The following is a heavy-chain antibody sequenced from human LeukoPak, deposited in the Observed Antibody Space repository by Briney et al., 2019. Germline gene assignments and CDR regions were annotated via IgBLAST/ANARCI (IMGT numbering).Heavy chain of an antibody. Sequence: SVKVSCKASGGTFSSYAISWVRQAPGQGLEWMGGIIPVFGTTKSAQKFQGRVTITADESTRITYMELTSLRSEDTAVYYCVRAGGPRKWYFDYWGQGTTVIVSS. CDR1: GGTFSSYA. V-gene: IGHV1-69*13. J-gene: IGHJ4*02. CDR3: VRAGGPRKWYFDY. D-gene: IGHD1-14*01. CDR2: IIPVFGTT.